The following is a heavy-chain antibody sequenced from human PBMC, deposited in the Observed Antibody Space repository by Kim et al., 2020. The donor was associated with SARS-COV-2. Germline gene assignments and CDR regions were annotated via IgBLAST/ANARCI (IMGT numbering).Heavy chain of an antibody. Sequence: KFTGRVTITADKSTSTAYMELSSLRSEDTAVYYCASHIVVVPAAVGAFDIWGQGTMVTVSS. V-gene: IGHV1-69*02. CDR3: ASHIVVVPAAVGAFDI. D-gene: IGHD2-2*01. J-gene: IGHJ3*02.